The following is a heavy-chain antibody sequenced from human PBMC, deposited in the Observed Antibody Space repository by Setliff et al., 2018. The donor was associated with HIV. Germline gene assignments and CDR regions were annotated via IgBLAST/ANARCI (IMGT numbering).Heavy chain of an antibody. CDR1: GFTVSSNY. D-gene: IGHD3-9*01. Sequence: GGSLRLSCAASGFTVSSNYMSWVRQAPGKGLEWVSVIYSGGSTYYADSVKGRFTISRDNSKNTLYLQMNSLRAEDTAVYYCARVNGGKYYDILAGGMDVWGQGTTVTVSS. CDR3: ARVNGGKYYDILAGGMDV. CDR2: IYSGGST. V-gene: IGHV3-66*01. J-gene: IGHJ6*02.